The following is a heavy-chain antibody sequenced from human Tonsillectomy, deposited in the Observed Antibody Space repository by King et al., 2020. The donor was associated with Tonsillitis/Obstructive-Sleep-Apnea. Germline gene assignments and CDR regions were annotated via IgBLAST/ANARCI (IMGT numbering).Heavy chain of an antibody. CDR3: ARGGYCSGGSCYWERGIDY. CDR2: ISSSSSTI. Sequence: VQLVESGGGLVQPGGSLRLSCAASGFTFSSYSMNWVRQAPGKGLEWVSYISSSSSTIYYADSVKGRFTISRDNAKNSLYLQMNSLRDEDTAVYYCARGGYCSGGSCYWERGIDYWGQGTLVTVSS. J-gene: IGHJ4*02. V-gene: IGHV3-48*02. D-gene: IGHD2-15*01. CDR1: GFTFSSYS.